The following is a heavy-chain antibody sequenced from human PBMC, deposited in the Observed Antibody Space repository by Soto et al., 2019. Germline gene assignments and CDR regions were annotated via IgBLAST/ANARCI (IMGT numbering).Heavy chain of an antibody. CDR3: ARGWYGYSSRGCDYYFDY. CDR2: IYYSGST. D-gene: IGHD2-2*03. Sequence: SETLSLTCTVSGGSISSGDYYWSWIRQPPGKGLEWIGYIYYSGSTYYNPSLKSRVTISVDTSKNQFSLKLSSVTAADTAVYYCARGWYGYSSRGCDYYFDYWGQGTLVTVSS. V-gene: IGHV4-30-4*01. CDR1: GGSISSGDYY. J-gene: IGHJ4*02.